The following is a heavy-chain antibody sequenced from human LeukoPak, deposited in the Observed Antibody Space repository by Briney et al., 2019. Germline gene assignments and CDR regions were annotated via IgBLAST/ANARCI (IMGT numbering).Heavy chain of an antibody. CDR2: MNPNSDNT. Sequence: GASVKVSCKASGYTFTSYDINWVRQATGQGLEWMGWMNPNSDNTGYAQKFQGRVTMTRNTSISTAYMELSSLRSEDTAVYYCARAVVPAAIHYYYYGMDVWGQGTTVTVSS. CDR1: GYTFTSYD. CDR3: ARAVVPAAIHYYYYGMDV. J-gene: IGHJ6*02. V-gene: IGHV1-8*01. D-gene: IGHD2-2*02.